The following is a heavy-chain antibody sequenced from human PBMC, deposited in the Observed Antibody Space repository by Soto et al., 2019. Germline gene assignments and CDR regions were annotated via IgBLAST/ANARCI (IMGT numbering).Heavy chain of an antibody. Sequence: EVQLVESGGGLVQPGGSLRLSCVASGFTVSSNYMSWVRQAPGKGLEWVSVIFSGGSTNYADSVKGRFTISRDNSKNTLYLQMNSLRAEDTAVYYCATRVTAGYWGQGNLVTVSS. CDR2: IFSGGST. V-gene: IGHV3-66*01. CDR3: ATRVTAGY. J-gene: IGHJ4*02. D-gene: IGHD2-21*02. CDR1: GFTVSSNY.